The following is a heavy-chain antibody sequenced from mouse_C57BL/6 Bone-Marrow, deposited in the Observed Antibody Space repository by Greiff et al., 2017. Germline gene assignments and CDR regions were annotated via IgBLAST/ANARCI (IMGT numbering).Heavy chain of an antibody. D-gene: IGHD2-5*01. V-gene: IGHV1-26*01. CDR2: INPNNGGT. CDR3: ARDSNYPYYAMDY. J-gene: IGHJ4*01. Sequence: VQLQQSGPELVKPGASVKISCKASGYTFTDYYMNWVKQSHGKSLEWIGDINPNNGGTSYNQKFKGKATLTVDKSSSTAYMELRSLTSKDSAVYYCARDSNYPYYAMDYWRQGTSVTVSS. CDR1: GYTFTDYY.